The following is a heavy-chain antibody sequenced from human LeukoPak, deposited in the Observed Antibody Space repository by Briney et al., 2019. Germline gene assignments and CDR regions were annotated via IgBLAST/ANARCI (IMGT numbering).Heavy chain of an antibody. D-gene: IGHD3-3*01. CDR3: AKVTYYDFWSGYYAPSGPYNYYYGMDV. CDR2: ISGSGGST. CDR1: GFTFSSYA. V-gene: IGHV3-23*01. J-gene: IGHJ6*02. Sequence: GGSLRLSCAASGFTFSSYAMSWVRQAPGKGLEWVSAISGSGGSTYYADSVKGRFTISRDNSKNTLYLQMNSLRAEDTAVYYCAKVTYYDFWSGYYAPSGPYNYYYGMDVWGQGTTVTVSS.